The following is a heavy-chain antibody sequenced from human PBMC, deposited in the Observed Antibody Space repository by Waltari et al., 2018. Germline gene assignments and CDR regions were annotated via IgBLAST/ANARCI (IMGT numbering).Heavy chain of an antibody. CDR1: GCTFSCYE. D-gene: IGHD3-10*01. CDR2: ISSSGSTI. J-gene: IGHJ3*02. Sequence: EVQPVESGGGLVQRGGSVRLSGAASGCTFSCYEMNWVRQAPGKGLEWVSYISSSGSTIYYADSVKGRFTISRDNAKNSLYLQMNSLRAEDTAVYYCAREAIGDLDIWGQGTMVTVSS. V-gene: IGHV3-48*03. CDR3: AREAIGDLDI.